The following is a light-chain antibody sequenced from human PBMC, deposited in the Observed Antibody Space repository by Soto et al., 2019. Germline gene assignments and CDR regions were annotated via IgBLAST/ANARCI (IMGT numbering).Light chain of an antibody. J-gene: IGKJ1*01. CDR1: QSINSY. CDR2: AAS. V-gene: IGKV1-39*01. Sequence: MTQSPATLSVSPGERVTITCRASQSINSYLNWYQQKPGKAPKLLIYAASSLQSGVPSRFSGSGSETDFTLTITSLQPDDFATYYCQQSFSTPRTFGQGTRVDI. CDR3: QQSFSTPRT.